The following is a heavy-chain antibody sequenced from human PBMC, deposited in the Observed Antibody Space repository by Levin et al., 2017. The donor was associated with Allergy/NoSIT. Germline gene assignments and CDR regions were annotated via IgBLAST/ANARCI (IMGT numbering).Heavy chain of an antibody. CDR1: GFTFSSYS. Sequence: GGSLRLSCAASGFTFSSYSMNWVRQAPGKGLEWVSSISSSSSYIYYADSVKGRFTISRDNAKNSLYLQMNSLRAEDTAVYYCARASAAYKDIVVVVAAMDYWGQGTMVTVSS. J-gene: IGHJ3*01. CDR2: ISSSSSYI. CDR3: ARASAAYKDIVVVVAAMDY. D-gene: IGHD2-15*01. V-gene: IGHV3-21*01.